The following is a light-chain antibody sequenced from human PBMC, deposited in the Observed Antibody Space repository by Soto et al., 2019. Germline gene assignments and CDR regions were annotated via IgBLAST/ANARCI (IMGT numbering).Light chain of an antibody. J-gene: IGLJ2*01. V-gene: IGLV1-47*01. CDR1: SSNIGSNY. Sequence: QSVLTQPPSASGTPGQRVTISCSGSSSNIGSNYEYWYQQLPGTAPPLLIYRNNKRPSAVADRFSGSKSGTSASLAISGRRSDDEADYYCAAWDDSLSGYVVFGGGTKLTVL. CDR2: RNN. CDR3: AAWDDSLSGYVV.